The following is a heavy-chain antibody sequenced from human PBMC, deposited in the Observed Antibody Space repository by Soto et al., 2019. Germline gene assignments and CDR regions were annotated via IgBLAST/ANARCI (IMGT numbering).Heavy chain of an antibody. CDR3: ARDHYGGMRES. CDR1: GGSILNGGHY. J-gene: IGHJ5*02. D-gene: IGHD4-17*01. Sequence: PSETLSLTCTVSGGSILNGGHYWTWIRQHPGKGLEWIGKIFFSGNTQYNPALKSRLTFSVDTTKNQFSLKLTSVTAADTAIYYCARDHYGGMRESWGAGNIVNVSA. V-gene: IGHV4-31*03. CDR2: IFFSGNT.